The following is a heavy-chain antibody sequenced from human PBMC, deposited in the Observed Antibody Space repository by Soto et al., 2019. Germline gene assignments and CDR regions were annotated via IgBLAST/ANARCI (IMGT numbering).Heavy chain of an antibody. V-gene: IGHV4-59*08. CDR2: IYYRGNT. CDR1: GGSIGTYY. D-gene: IGHD3-9*01. Sequence: SETLSLTCTVSGGSIGTYYWSWFRQPPGKGPEWIGYIYYRGNTDYNPSLKSRVTISLDTPKNQFSLKLSSVTAADTAVYYCARHPGYYDILTGYTTYYFDYWGQGILVT. CDR3: ARHPGYYDILTGYTTYYFDY. J-gene: IGHJ4*02.